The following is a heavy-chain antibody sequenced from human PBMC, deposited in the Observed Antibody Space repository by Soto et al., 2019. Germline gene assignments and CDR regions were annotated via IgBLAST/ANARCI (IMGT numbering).Heavy chain of an antibody. CDR1: GGTFTTAA. D-gene: IGHD3-3*02. CDR3: ARDKARPQLGGNYYYILDV. Sequence: SVKVSCKASGGTFTTAAISWVRQAPGQGLEWMGGIMPIFRTADYAQKFQDRVSITADESTRTAYLELRSLRSEDTAVYYCARDKARPQLGGNYYYILDVWGQGTTVPVSS. CDR2: IMPIFRTA. V-gene: IGHV1-69*13. J-gene: IGHJ6*02.